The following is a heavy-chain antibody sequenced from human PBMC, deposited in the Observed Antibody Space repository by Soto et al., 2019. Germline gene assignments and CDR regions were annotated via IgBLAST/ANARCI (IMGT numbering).Heavy chain of an antibody. CDR3: ARDTSGTFDY. V-gene: IGHV1-18*01. CDR2: ISDYNGNT. J-gene: IGHJ4*02. Sequence: QVQLVQSGAEVKEPGASVKVSCKASGYNFPSYGISWVRQAPGQGLEWMGWISDYNGNTNYAQNLQGRVTMTTDTSTSTAYMEMRSLRSDDTAVYYCARDTSGTFDYWGQGTLVTVSS. D-gene: IGHD1-1*01. CDR1: GYNFPSYG.